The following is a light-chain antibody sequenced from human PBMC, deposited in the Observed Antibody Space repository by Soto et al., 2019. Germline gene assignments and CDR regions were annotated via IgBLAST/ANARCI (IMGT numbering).Light chain of an antibody. Sequence: TLSLSPGERATLSCRASQSVSSSYLAWYQQKPGQAPRLLIYGASSRATGIPDRFSGSGSGTDFTLTISRLEPEDFAVYYCQQYGSSPPRLTFGGGTNVDIK. CDR2: GAS. J-gene: IGKJ4*01. CDR1: QSVSSSY. CDR3: QQYGSSPPRLT. V-gene: IGKV3-20*01.